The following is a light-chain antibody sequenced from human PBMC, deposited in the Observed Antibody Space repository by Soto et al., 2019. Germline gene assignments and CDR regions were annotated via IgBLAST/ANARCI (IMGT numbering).Light chain of an antibody. CDR3: SSFTSSSTFV. CDR2: DVS. CDR1: SSDVGRYNY. J-gene: IGLJ1*01. Sequence: QSVLAQPASVSGSRGQSTTISCTGTSSDVGRYNYVSWFQQHPGKVPKLIIYDVSNWPSGVSDRFSGSKSGITASLTISGLHPEDEADYYCSSFTSSSTFVFGTGTKVTVL. V-gene: IGLV2-14*03.